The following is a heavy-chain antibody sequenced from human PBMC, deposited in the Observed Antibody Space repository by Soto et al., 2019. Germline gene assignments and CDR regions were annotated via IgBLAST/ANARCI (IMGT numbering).Heavy chain of an antibody. V-gene: IGHV1-69*13. CDR3: ARDRADIVVVVAAPDAFDI. D-gene: IGHD2-15*01. CDR1: GGTFSSYA. Sequence: GASVKVSCKASGGTFSSYAISWVRQAPGQGLEWMGGIIPIFGTANYAQKFQGRVTITADESTSTAYMKLSSLRSEDTAVYYCARDRADIVVVVAAPDAFDIWGQGTMVTVSS. J-gene: IGHJ3*02. CDR2: IIPIFGTA.